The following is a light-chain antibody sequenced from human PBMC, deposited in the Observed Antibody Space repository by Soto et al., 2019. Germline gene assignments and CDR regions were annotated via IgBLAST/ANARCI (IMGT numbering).Light chain of an antibody. V-gene: IGLV7-46*01. CDR1: TGAVTCDQY. CDR2: DTT. CDR3: FLNRSGGAV. Sequence: QAVVTQAPSLTVSPGRTVTLTCGASTGAVTCDQYPYWFQLHPGQAPRTLIYDTTYKPSCTPARFSGSLLGGKAALTLSGAQPEDEAEYYCFLNRSGGAVFGGGTKLTVL. J-gene: IGLJ3*02.